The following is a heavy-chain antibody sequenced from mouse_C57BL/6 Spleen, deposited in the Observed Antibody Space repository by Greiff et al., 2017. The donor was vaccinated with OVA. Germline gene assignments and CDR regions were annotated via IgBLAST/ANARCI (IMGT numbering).Heavy chain of an antibody. V-gene: IGHV1-53*01. CDR1: GYTFTSYW. J-gene: IGHJ1*03. Sequence: QVQLQQSGTELVKPGASVKLSCKASGYTFTSYWMHWVKQRPGQGLEWIGNINPSNGGTNYNEKFKSKATLTVDKSSSTAYMQLSSLTSEDSAVYYCARGNWDHWYFDVWGTGTTVTVSS. D-gene: IGHD4-1*01. CDR3: ARGNWDHWYFDV. CDR2: INPSNGGT.